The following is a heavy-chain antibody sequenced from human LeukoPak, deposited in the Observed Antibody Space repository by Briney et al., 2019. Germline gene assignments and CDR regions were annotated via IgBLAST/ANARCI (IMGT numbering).Heavy chain of an antibody. CDR2: IKQDGSEK. D-gene: IGHD1-14*01. CDR1: GFTFGSYW. CDR3: MRNGKPYAFDM. Sequence: RPGGSLRLSCAVSGFTFGSYWMGWVRQTPGKGLECVATIKQDGSEKNYLDSVKGRFTISRENVKNSLYLQMNSLRVDDTAVYYCMRNGKPYAFDMWGQGTMVTVSS. J-gene: IGHJ3*02. V-gene: IGHV3-7*03.